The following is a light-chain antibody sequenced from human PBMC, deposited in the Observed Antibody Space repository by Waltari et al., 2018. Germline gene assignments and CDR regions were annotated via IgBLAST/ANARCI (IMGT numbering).Light chain of an antibody. CDR3: CSYAGSYTWV. V-gene: IGLV2-11*01. J-gene: IGLJ3*02. Sequence: QSALTQPRSVSGSPGQSVTISCTGTSSDVGGYTYVSWYQQHPGKAPKPMIYDVNKRPSGVPDRFSGSKSGNTASLTISGLQTEDEADYYCCSYAGSYTWVFGGGTKLTVL. CDR2: DVN. CDR1: SSDVGGYTY.